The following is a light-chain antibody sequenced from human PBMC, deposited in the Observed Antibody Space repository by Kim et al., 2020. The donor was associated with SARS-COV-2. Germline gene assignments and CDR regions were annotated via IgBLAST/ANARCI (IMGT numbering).Light chain of an antibody. Sequence: SYELTQPSSVSVSPGQTARITCSGDVLAKKYARWFQQKPGQVPVLVIYKDSERPSGIPERFSGSSSGTTVTLTISGAQVEDEADYYCYSAADNNGGVFGTGTKVTVL. CDR3: YSAADNNGGV. CDR2: KDS. CDR1: VLAKKY. J-gene: IGLJ1*01. V-gene: IGLV3-27*01.